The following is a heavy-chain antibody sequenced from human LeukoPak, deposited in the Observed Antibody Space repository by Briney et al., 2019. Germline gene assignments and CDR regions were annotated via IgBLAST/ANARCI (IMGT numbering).Heavy chain of an antibody. CDR1: GYSFTSYW. Sequence: GESLKISCKGSGYSFTSYWIGWVRQMPGKGLEWMGIIYPGDSDTRYSPSFQGQVTISADKSISTAYLQWSSLKASDTAMYYCARRARAYCGGDCRYFDLWGRGTLVTVPS. J-gene: IGHJ2*01. D-gene: IGHD2-21*02. CDR3: ARRARAYCGGDCRYFDL. V-gene: IGHV5-51*01. CDR2: IYPGDSDT.